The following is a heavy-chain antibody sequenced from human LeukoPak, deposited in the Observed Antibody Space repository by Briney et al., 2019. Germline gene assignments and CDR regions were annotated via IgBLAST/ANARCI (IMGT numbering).Heavy chain of an antibody. Sequence: GGFLRLSCAASGFTFSDYYMSWIRQAPGKGLEWVSYISSSSSTIYYADSVKGRFTISRDNAKNSLYLQMNSLRAEDTAVYYCARALIDYDFWSVQPGGFDYWGQGTLVTVSS. CDR3: ARALIDYDFWSVQPGGFDY. CDR2: ISSSSSTI. J-gene: IGHJ4*02. CDR1: GFTFSDYY. V-gene: IGHV3-11*04. D-gene: IGHD3-3*01.